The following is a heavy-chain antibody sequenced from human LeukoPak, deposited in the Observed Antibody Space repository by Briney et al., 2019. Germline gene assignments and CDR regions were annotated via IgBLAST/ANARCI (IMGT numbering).Heavy chain of an antibody. D-gene: IGHD4-17*01. CDR3: ARHLGTGIGDPLDY. CDR2: IYYSGST. CDR1: GGSISSHY. Sequence: SETLSLTCTVSGGSISSHYWSWMRQPPGKGLEWIGYIYYSGSTNYNPPLKSRVTISVDTSKNQFSLKLSSVTAADTAVYYCARHLGTGIGDPLDYWGQGTLVTVSS. J-gene: IGHJ4*02. V-gene: IGHV4-59*08.